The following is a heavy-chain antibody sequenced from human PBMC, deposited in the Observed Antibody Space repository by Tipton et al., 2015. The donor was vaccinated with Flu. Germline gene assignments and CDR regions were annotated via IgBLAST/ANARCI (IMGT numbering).Heavy chain of an antibody. CDR2: IYYSGST. D-gene: IGHD6-13*01. Sequence: TLSLTCTVSGGSISSYYWSWIRQPPGKGLEWIGYIYYSGSTNYNPSLKSRVTISVDTSKNQFSLKLSSVTAADTAVYYCARRVTAAGFDYWGQGTLVTVSS. CDR3: ARRVTAAGFDY. J-gene: IGHJ4*02. CDR1: GGSISSYY. V-gene: IGHV4-59*01.